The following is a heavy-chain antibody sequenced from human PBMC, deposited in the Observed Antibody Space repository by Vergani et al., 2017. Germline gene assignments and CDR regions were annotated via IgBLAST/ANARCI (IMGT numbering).Heavy chain of an antibody. CDR3: ARELPGAVADY. CDR2: ITQDGSEK. Sequence: EVQLVESGGGLVQPGGSLRLSCAASGFTFSSYWMSWVRQAPGKGLEWVANITQDGSEKYYVDSVKGRFTISRDNAKKSLYLQMNSRRAEDTAVYYCARELPGAVADYWGQGTLVTVSS. CDR1: GFTFSSYW. V-gene: IGHV3-7*01. D-gene: IGHD6-19*01. J-gene: IGHJ4*02.